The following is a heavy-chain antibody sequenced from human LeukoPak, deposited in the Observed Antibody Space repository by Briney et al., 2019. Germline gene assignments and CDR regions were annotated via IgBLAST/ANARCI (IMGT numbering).Heavy chain of an antibody. CDR1: GYTFTSYA. CDR3: ASSVGYCSSTSCPYYYYGMDV. J-gene: IGHJ6*02. Sequence: ASVKVSCKASGYTFTSYAMNWVRQAPGQGLEWMGWINTNTGNPTYAQGFTGRFVFSLDTSVSTAYLQISSLKAEDTAVYYCASSVGYCSSTSCPYYYYGMDVWGQGTTVTVSS. D-gene: IGHD2-2*01. V-gene: IGHV7-4-1*02. CDR2: INTNTGNP.